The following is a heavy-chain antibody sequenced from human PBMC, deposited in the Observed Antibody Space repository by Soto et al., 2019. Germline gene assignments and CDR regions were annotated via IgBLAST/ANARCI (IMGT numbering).Heavy chain of an antibody. CDR1: GGSMSNYY. Sequence: QVQLQESGPGLVKPSETLSLTCTVSGGSMSNYYWSWIRQPPGKGLEWIGYIYYTGSTNYNPSLKSRVTISVDTSKNQFSLKLSSVTAADTAVYYCAREDGAYPDYWGQGTLVTVSS. CDR3: AREDGAYPDY. D-gene: IGHD4-17*01. CDR2: IYYTGST. V-gene: IGHV4-59*01. J-gene: IGHJ4*02.